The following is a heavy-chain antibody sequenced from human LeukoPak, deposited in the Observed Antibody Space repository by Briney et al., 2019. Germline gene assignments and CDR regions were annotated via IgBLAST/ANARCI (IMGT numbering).Heavy chain of an antibody. D-gene: IGHD6-6*01. CDR3: ARTEYSSSGFGLNYYYYYMDV. Sequence: SVKVSCKASGGTLSSYAISWVRQAPGQGLEWMGGIIPIFGTANYAQKFQGRVTITTDESTSTAYMELSSLRSEDTAVYYCARTEYSSSGFGLNYYYYYMDVWGKGPRSPSP. V-gene: IGHV1-69*05. CDR2: IIPIFGTA. J-gene: IGHJ6*03. CDR1: GGTLSSYA.